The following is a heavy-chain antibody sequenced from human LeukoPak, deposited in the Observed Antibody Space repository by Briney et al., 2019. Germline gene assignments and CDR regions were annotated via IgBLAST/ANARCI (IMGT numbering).Heavy chain of an antibody. CDR2: MNPNSGNT. V-gene: IGHV1-8*01. Sequence: ASVKVSCKASGYTFTSHYMHWVRQATGQGLEWMGWMNPNSGNTGYAQKFQGRVTITRDTSINTAYMELTSLRSDDTAVYYCARGELIRTTVTTYYYYYMDVWGKGTTVTVSS. D-gene: IGHD4-17*01. CDR1: GYTFTSHY. CDR3: ARGELIRTTVTTYYYYYMDV. J-gene: IGHJ6*03.